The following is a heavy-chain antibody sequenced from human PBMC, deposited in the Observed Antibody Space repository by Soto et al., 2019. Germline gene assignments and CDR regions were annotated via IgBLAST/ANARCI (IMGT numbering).Heavy chain of an antibody. CDR1: GGSISSGGYY. Sequence: QVQLQESGPGLVKPSQTLSLTCTVSGGSISSGGYYWSWIRQHPGKGLEWIGYIYYSGSTYYNPSLQSRVTISVDTSKNQFSLKLSSVTAADTAVYYCARDLRSTKDIVVVPAAINYYYYMDVWGKGTTVTVSS. CDR2: IYYSGST. CDR3: ARDLRSTKDIVVVPAAINYYYYMDV. D-gene: IGHD2-2*01. J-gene: IGHJ6*03. V-gene: IGHV4-31*03.